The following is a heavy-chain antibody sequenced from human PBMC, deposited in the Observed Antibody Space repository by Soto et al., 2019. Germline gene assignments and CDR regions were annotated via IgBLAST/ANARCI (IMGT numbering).Heavy chain of an antibody. CDR2: ISTYNGNT. CDR1: VYTLTSNG. CDR3: ARGYYDSSGPFDY. D-gene: IGHD3-22*01. Sequence: ASVKVCCKASVYTLTSNGRRWVRQAPGQGLEWMGWISTYNGNTKYAQKFQERVTMTADTSTNTAHMELRSLRSDDTAMYYCARGYYDSSGPFDYWGQGTLVTVSS. V-gene: IGHV1-18*01. J-gene: IGHJ4*02.